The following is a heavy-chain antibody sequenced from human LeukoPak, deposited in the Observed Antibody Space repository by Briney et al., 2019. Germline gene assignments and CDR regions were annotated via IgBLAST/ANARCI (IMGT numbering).Heavy chain of an antibody. CDR2: FDPEDGET. CDR1: GYTLTELS. D-gene: IGHD4-23*01. Sequence: ASVKVSCKVSGYTLTELSMHWVQQAPGKGLEWMGGFDPEDGETIYAQKFQGRVTMTEDTSTDTAYMELSSLRSEDTAVYYCAAVHGGNSEDAFDIWGQGTMVTVSS. CDR3: AAVHGGNSEDAFDI. J-gene: IGHJ3*02. V-gene: IGHV1-24*01.